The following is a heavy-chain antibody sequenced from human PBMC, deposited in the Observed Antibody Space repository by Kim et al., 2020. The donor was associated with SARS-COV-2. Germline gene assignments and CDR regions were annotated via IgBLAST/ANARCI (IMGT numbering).Heavy chain of an antibody. CDR3: ARDSKSPAAILGNDAFDI. CDR2: ISSSSSYI. V-gene: IGHV3-21*01. D-gene: IGHD2-2*02. J-gene: IGHJ3*02. Sequence: GGSLRLSCAASGFTFSSYSMNWVRQAPGKGLEWVSSISSSSSYIYYADSVKGRFTISRDNAKNSLYLQMNSLRAEDTAVYYCARDSKSPAAILGNDAFDIWGQGTMVTVSS. CDR1: GFTFSSYS.